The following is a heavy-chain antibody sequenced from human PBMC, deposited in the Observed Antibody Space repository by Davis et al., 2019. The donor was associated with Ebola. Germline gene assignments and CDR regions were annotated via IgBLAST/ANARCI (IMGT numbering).Heavy chain of an antibody. V-gene: IGHV4-59*01. CDR1: GGSISSYY. Sequence: SETLSLTCTVSGGSISSYYWSWIRQPPGKGLEWIGYISYSGSTNYNPSLKSRVTISADTSKNPFSLKLSSVTAADTAVYYCARVRRWTTVTNYYYYGMDVWGQGTTVTVSS. J-gene: IGHJ6*02. CDR3: ARVRRWTTVTNYYYYGMDV. CDR2: ISYSGST. D-gene: IGHD4-11*01.